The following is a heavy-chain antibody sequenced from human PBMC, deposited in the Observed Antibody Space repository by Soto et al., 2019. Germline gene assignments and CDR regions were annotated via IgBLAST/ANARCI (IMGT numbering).Heavy chain of an antibody. CDR1: GGSISSGGYY. Sequence: PSETLSLTCTVSGGSISSGGYYWSWIRQHPGKGLEWIGYIYYSGSTYYNPSLRSRVTISVDTSKNQFSLKLSSVTAADTAVYYCARDRGPSRGMDVWGQGTTVTVSS. CDR2: IYYSGST. V-gene: IGHV4-31*03. CDR3: ARDRGPSRGMDV. D-gene: IGHD3-10*01. J-gene: IGHJ6*02.